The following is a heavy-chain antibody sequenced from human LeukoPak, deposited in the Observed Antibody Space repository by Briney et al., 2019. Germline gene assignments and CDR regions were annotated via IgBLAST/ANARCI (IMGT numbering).Heavy chain of an antibody. CDR2: IYYSGST. CDR1: GGSISTYY. V-gene: IGHV4-59*08. CDR3: ALRRPFGAFDI. Sequence: SETLSLTCTVSGGSISTYYWSWIRQPPGKGLEWIGYIYYSGSTNYNPSLKSRVTISIDTSKNQFSLKLSSVTAADTAVYYCALRRPFGAFDIWGQGTMVTVSS. D-gene: IGHD3-16*01. J-gene: IGHJ3*02.